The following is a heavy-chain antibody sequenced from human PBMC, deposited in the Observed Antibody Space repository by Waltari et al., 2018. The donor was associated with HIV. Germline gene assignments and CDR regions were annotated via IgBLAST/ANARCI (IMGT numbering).Heavy chain of an antibody. CDR1: GFTFSNAW. Sequence: EVQLVESGGGLVKPGGSLRLSCAASGFTFSNAWMSWVRQAPGKGMGWVCRIKTKTDGGTTDYATPVKGRFNISRDDSKNTLYLQMNSLKSEDTAVYYCTTDFAAYYYGSANWGRGTLVAVSS. J-gene: IGHJ4*02. V-gene: IGHV3-15*01. D-gene: IGHD3-10*01. CDR3: TTDFAAYYYGSAN. CDR2: IKTKTDGGTT.